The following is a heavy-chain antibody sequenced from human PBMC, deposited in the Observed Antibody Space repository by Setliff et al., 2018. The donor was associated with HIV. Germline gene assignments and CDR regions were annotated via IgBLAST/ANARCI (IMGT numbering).Heavy chain of an antibody. V-gene: IGHV4-4*07. Sequence: SETLSLTCTVSGDSISGQYWSWIRQPAGKGLEWIGRIHSTGSTHYNPSLKSRVTMSVDTSKNQFSLKLSSVTAADTAVYYCARRINNSGSLPAKNWFDTWGQGRLVTVSS. J-gene: IGHJ5*02. D-gene: IGHD3-10*01. CDR2: IHSTGST. CDR3: ARRINNSGSLPAKNWFDT. CDR1: GDSISGQY.